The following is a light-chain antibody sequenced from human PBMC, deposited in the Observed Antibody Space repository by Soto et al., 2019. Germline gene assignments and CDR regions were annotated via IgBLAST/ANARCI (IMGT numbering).Light chain of an antibody. V-gene: IGKV3-11*01. CDR3: QQFSSYPLT. Sequence: IVLTQTPATLSVSPWDRVTLSCRASQSVSSSLAWYQQNPGQAPRLLIYDASTRATGIPARFSGSGSGTDFTLTISRLEPEDFAVYYCQQFSSYPLTFGGGTKVDIK. CDR1: QSVSSS. J-gene: IGKJ4*01. CDR2: DAS.